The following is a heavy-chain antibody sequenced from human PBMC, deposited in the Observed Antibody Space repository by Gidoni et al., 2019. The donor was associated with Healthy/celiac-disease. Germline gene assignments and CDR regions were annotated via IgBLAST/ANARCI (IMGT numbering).Heavy chain of an antibody. CDR3: AKDQGPGGGDSSTFDP. V-gene: IGHV3-30*18. D-gene: IGHD2-2*01. Sequence: QVQLVESGGGVVQPGRSLRLSCAASGFTSSSYGMHWVRQAPGKGLEWVAVISYDGSNKYYADSVKGRFTISRDNSKNTLYLQMNSLRAEDTAVYYCAKDQGPGGGDSSTFDPWGQGTLVTVSS. CDR2: ISYDGSNK. CDR1: GFTSSSYG. J-gene: IGHJ5*02.